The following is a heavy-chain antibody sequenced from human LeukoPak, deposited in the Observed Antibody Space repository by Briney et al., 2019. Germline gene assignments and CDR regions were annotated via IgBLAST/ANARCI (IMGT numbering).Heavy chain of an antibody. CDR3: ATLVVITTYAFDI. CDR1: GFTFSSYA. J-gene: IGHJ3*02. CDR2: ISGSGGST. V-gene: IGHV3-23*01. Sequence: GGSLRLSCAASGFTFSSYAMSWVRQAPGKGLEWVSAISGSGGSTYYADSVKGRFTISRDNSKNTLYLQMNSLRAEDTAVYYCATLVVITTYAFDIWGQGTMVTVSS. D-gene: IGHD3-22*01.